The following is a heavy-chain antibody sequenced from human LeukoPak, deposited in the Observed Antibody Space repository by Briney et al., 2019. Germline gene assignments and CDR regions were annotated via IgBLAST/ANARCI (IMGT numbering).Heavy chain of an antibody. V-gene: IGHV3-11*01. Sequence: GGSLRLSCAASGLTFSDYYMSWIRQAPGKGLEWVSYISSSGSTIYYADSVKGRFTISRDNAKNSLYLQMNSLRAEDTAVYYCARDKWLVRVIDYWGQGTTVTVSS. J-gene: IGHJ4*03. CDR2: ISSSGSTI. CDR3: ARDKWLVRVIDY. CDR1: GLTFSDYY. D-gene: IGHD6-19*01.